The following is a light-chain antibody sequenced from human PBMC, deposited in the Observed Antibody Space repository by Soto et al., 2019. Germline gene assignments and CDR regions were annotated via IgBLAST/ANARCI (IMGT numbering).Light chain of an antibody. V-gene: IGKV1-39*01. Sequence: QMTQSPSSLSASVGEQIIITCRASRDVGSDVSWYQQKPGKAPKLLIYKASTLKSGVPSRFSGSGSGTEFTLTISSLQPEDFATYYCQQSYSTPPITFGQGTRLEIK. CDR3: QQSYSTPPIT. CDR1: RDVGSD. CDR2: KAS. J-gene: IGKJ5*01.